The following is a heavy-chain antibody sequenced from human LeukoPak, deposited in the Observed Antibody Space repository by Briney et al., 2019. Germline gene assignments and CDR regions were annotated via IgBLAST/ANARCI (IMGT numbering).Heavy chain of an antibody. J-gene: IGHJ4*02. CDR1: GGSISKTNW. Sequence: PSGTLSLTCAVSGGSISKTNWWSWVRQSPGTGLEWIGEIWHSGYTNYNPSLKSRVTISVDTSKNQFSLKLSSVTAADTAVYYCARLPLGYCSGGSCWATDYWGQGTLVTVSS. CDR2: IWHSGYT. CDR3: ARLPLGYCSGGSCWATDY. D-gene: IGHD2-15*01. V-gene: IGHV4-4*02.